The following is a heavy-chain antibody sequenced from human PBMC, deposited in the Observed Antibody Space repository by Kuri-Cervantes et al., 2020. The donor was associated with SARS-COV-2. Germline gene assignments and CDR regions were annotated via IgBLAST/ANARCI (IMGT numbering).Heavy chain of an antibody. CDR2: IYPGDSDT. Sequence: GGSLRLSCKGSGYSFTSYWIGWVRQMPGKGLEWMGIIYPGDSDTRYSPSFRGQVTISADKSISTAYLQWSSLKASDTAMYYCARSEVGATTYLDYWGQGTLVTVSS. CDR3: ARSEVGATTYLDY. V-gene: IGHV5-51*01. J-gene: IGHJ4*02. D-gene: IGHD1-26*01. CDR1: GYSFTSYW.